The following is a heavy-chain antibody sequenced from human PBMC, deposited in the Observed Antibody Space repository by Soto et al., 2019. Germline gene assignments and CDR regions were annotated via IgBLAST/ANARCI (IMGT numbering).Heavy chain of an antibody. CDR1: GGSISSGHW. CDR2: IFQSGTT. CDR3: ARHIAVAGTRGFDY. V-gene: IGHV4-4*02. Sequence: QVALQDSGPGLVKTSGALSLTCAVSGGSISSGHWWRWVRQPPGEGLEWIGEIFQSGTTNHNPSVESRVIISMDKSKNQFSLEVISVTAAVTAVYFCARHIAVAGTRGFDYRGQGTLVTVSS. J-gene: IGHJ4*02. D-gene: IGHD6-19*01.